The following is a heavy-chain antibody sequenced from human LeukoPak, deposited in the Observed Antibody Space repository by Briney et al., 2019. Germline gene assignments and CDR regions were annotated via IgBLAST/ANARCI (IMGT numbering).Heavy chain of an antibody. Sequence: ASVKVSCKVSGYSLSKLSIHWVRQAPGKGLEWMGGFDPENGETVYTQRFQDRVTMTEDTSTDTAYMELSSLRSEDTAIYYCSIDIGYSASRTPTGWLDPWGQGTLVTVSS. CDR1: GYSLSKLS. V-gene: IGHV1-24*01. CDR3: SIDIGYSASRTPTGWLDP. D-gene: IGHD3-10*01. CDR2: FDPENGET. J-gene: IGHJ5*02.